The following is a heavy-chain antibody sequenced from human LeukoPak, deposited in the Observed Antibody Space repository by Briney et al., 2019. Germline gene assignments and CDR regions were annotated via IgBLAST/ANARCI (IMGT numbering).Heavy chain of an antibody. J-gene: IGHJ4*02. Sequence: GGSLRLSCAASGFTFSSFSMNWVRQAPGRGLEWVSSISSSSSYIYYADSVTGRFTISRDNANNSMYLQMNSLRAEDTAVYYCARDRAAGMYYWGQGTLVTASS. CDR2: ISSSSSYI. CDR3: ARDRAAGMYY. CDR1: GFTFSSFS. D-gene: IGHD6-13*01. V-gene: IGHV3-21*01.